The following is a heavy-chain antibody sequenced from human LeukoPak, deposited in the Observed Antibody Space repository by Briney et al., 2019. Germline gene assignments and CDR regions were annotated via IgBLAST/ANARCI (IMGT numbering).Heavy chain of an antibody. J-gene: IGHJ4*02. Sequence: SETLSLTCTVSGGSISSYYWSWIRQPPGKGLEWIGYIYYSGSTNYNPSLKSRVTISVDTSKNQFSLKLSSVTAADTAVYYCARDSYYDYVWGSYLPFDYWGQGTLVTVSS. CDR1: GGSISSYY. CDR3: ARDSYYDYVWGSYLPFDY. V-gene: IGHV4-59*12. D-gene: IGHD3-16*02. CDR2: IYYSGST.